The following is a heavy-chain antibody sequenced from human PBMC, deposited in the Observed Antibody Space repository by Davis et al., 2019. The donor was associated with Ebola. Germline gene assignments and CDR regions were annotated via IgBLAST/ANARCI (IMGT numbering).Heavy chain of an antibody. D-gene: IGHD2-21*01. CDR3: ASALFGASAFDI. Sequence: GESLKISCAASGFTFRSYDMHWVRQATGKGLEWVSAIGAAGDTYYPGSVLGRFTISRENAKNSLYLQMNSLRAGDTAVYYCASALFGASAFDIWGQGTMVTVSS. CDR1: GFTFRSYD. V-gene: IGHV3-13*01. J-gene: IGHJ3*02. CDR2: IGAAGDT.